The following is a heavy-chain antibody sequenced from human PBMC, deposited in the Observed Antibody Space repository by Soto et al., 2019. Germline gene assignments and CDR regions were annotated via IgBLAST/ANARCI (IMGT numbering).Heavy chain of an antibody. Sequence: SETLSLTCAVYGGSFSGYYWSLIRQPPGKGLEWIGEINHSGSTNYNPSLKSRVTIAVDTSKNQFSLKLSSVTAADTAVYYGARGYYDFWSGLKRYNWFDPWGQGTLVTVS. CDR1: GGSFSGYY. CDR2: INHSGST. CDR3: ARGYYDFWSGLKRYNWFDP. J-gene: IGHJ5*02. V-gene: IGHV4-34*01. D-gene: IGHD3-3*01.